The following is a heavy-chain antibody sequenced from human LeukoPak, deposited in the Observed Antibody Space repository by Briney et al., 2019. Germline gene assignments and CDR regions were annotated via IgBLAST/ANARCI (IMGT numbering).Heavy chain of an antibody. J-gene: IGHJ5*02. Sequence: PGGSLRLSCAASGFTFSGYWMHWVRRVPGRGLVWVSRINNDGISTDYADSVKGRFTISRDNAKNTLYLQMNSLRAEDTAVYYCATSVGGYNWFDPWGQGTLVTVSS. CDR2: INNDGIST. CDR1: GFTFSGYW. V-gene: IGHV3-74*01. CDR3: ATSVGGYNWFDP. D-gene: IGHD1-26*01.